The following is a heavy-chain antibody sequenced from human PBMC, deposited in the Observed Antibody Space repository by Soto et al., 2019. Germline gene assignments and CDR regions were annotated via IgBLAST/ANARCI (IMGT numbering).Heavy chain of an antibody. V-gene: IGHV3-53*04. J-gene: IGHJ6*03. Sequence: EMQLVESGGGLVNPGGSLRLSCAASGLIVNNNYMNWVRQAPGKGLEWVSVIHSGTSASYADSVMGRFTISRHNSKNMVYIQMYSLRTEDTAVYYCVREPGYCNVVICYRYMDVWGTGARVTVSS. D-gene: IGHD2-15*01. CDR1: GLIVNNNY. CDR2: IHSGTSA. CDR3: VREPGYCNVVICYRYMDV.